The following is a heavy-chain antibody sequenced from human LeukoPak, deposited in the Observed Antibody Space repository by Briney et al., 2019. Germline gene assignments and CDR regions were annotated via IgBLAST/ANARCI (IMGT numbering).Heavy chain of an antibody. J-gene: IGHJ5*02. Sequence: GGSLRLSCAASGFRLSSHSMNWVRQAPGKGLEWVSSISSSSNYIFYGDSVEVRFTISRDNAKNSVSLLMNGLGAEDTGIYYCARAEDTWRGGFNLWGQGTVVTVSS. V-gene: IGHV3-21*01. CDR1: GFRLSSHS. CDR2: ISSSSNYI. D-gene: IGHD3-3*01. CDR3: ARAEDTWRGGFNL.